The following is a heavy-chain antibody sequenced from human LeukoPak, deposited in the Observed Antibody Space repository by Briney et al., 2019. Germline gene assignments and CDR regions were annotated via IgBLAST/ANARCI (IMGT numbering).Heavy chain of an antibody. J-gene: IGHJ4*02. CDR1: GFTFSSYA. Sequence: PGRSLRLSCAASGFTFSSYAMHWVRQAPGKGLEWVAVISYDGSNKYYADSVKGRLTISRDNSKNTPYLQMNSLRAEDTAVYYCQGRAMVTNDYWGQGTLVTVSS. CDR3: QGRAMVTNDY. D-gene: IGHD5-18*01. CDR2: ISYDGSNK. V-gene: IGHV3-30-3*01.